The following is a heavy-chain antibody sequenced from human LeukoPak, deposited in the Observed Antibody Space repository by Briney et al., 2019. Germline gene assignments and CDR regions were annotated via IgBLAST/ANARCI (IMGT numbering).Heavy chain of an antibody. Sequence: SETLSLTCTVSGGSISSYYWSWIRQPPGKGLEWIGYIYYSGSTNYNPSLKSRVTISVDTSKNQFSLKLSSVTAADTAVYYCASTHCSGGSCYPFDYWGQGTLVAVSS. CDR2: IYYSGST. V-gene: IGHV4-59*01. CDR1: GGSISSYY. CDR3: ASTHCSGGSCYPFDY. D-gene: IGHD2-15*01. J-gene: IGHJ4*02.